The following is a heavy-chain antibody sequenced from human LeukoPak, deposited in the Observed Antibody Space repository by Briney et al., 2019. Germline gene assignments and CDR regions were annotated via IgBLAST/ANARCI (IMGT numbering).Heavy chain of an antibody. D-gene: IGHD5-18*01. CDR3: AKGGIQLWYYLDY. CDR1: EFTFSSYA. Sequence: GGSLRLSCAASEFTFSSYAMTWVRQAPGKGLEWVPSVSGSGASAAYADSVKGRFTISRDNSKDTLYLQMNSLRPEDTAVYFCAKGGIQLWYYLDYWGQGTLVTVSS. V-gene: IGHV3-23*01. CDR2: VSGSGASA. J-gene: IGHJ4*02.